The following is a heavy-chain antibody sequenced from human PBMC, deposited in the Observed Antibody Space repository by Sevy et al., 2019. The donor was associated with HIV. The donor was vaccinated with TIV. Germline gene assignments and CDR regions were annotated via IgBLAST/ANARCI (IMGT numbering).Heavy chain of an antibody. CDR2: IWYDGSNK. D-gene: IGHD5-12*01. V-gene: IGHV3-30*02. CDR3: AKDIRLRDGYNYGYFDF. CDR1: GFTFSSYG. J-gene: IGHJ4*02. Sequence: GGSLRLSCAASGFTFSSYGMHWVRQAPGKGLEWVAVIWYDGSNKYYADSVKGRFTISRDNSKNTLYLQMNSLRAEDTALYYCAKDIRLRDGYNYGYFDFWGQGTLVTVSS.